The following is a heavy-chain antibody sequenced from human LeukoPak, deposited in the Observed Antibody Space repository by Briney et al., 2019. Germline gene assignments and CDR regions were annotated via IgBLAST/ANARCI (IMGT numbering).Heavy chain of an antibody. CDR2: IWDEGSNI. CDR1: GFTFSDYG. V-gene: IGHV3-30*02. Sequence: GGSLRLSCAASGFTFSDYGMHWVRQAPGKGLGWVAFIWDEGSNIYYADSVKGRFTISRDNSKNALYLQMNGLRAEDTAVYYCAKVGSGWYGIDYWGQGTLVTVSS. D-gene: IGHD6-19*01. J-gene: IGHJ4*02. CDR3: AKVGSGWYGIDY.